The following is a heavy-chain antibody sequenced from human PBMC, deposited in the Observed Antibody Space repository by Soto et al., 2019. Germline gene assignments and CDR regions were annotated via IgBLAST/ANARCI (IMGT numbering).Heavy chain of an antibody. D-gene: IGHD7-27*01. J-gene: IGHJ3*01. CDR2: ISATGTT. CDR3: AVEQSGDANF. Sequence: QLQLQESGPGLVEPSETLSLTSSVSCDSMSSYYLSCIRQSAEKGLEWIGRISATGTTSYIPSLKSRIPLAVDTSKNQFSLNLKLGTAADTAVYFCAVEQSGDANFWGQGTLVTVS. V-gene: IGHV4-4*07. CDR1: CDSMSSYY.